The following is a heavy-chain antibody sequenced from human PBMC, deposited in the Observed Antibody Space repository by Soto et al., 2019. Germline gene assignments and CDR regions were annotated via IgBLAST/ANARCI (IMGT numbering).Heavy chain of an antibody. CDR1: GGTFSSYA. J-gene: IGHJ4*02. CDR2: IIPIFGTA. D-gene: IGHD3-10*02. Sequence: ASVKVSCKASGGTFSSYAISWVRQAPGQGLEWMGGIIPIFGTANYAQKFQGRVTITADESTSTAYMELSSLRSEDTAVYYCARAPDPRFGEFDFDYWGQGTLVTVSS. CDR3: ARAPDPRFGEFDFDY. V-gene: IGHV1-69*13.